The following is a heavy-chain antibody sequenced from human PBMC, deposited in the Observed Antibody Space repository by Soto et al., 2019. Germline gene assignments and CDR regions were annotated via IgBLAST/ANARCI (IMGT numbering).Heavy chain of an antibody. Sequence: SETLSLTCSVSGYSVSSSDYCWAWIRQPPGKGLEWIGSMLYSGLTYYNPSLKSRVTLSVDTSKNQFSVRLNSVTASDTAVYYCAPLTVSLSGPYGIHVWGQGTTVTVSS. V-gene: IGHV4-39*01. CDR1: GYSVSSSDYC. D-gene: IGHD2-15*01. CDR2: MLYSGLT. J-gene: IGHJ6*02. CDR3: APLTVSLSGPYGIHV.